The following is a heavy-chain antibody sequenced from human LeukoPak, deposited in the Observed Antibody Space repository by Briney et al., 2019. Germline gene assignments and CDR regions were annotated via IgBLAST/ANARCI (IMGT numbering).Heavy chain of an antibody. CDR1: DDSINTHY. CDR2: IYHSGST. CDR3: ARVRWLHAYYSYYYMDV. J-gene: IGHJ6*03. Sequence: SETLSLTCTVSDDSINTHYWSWIRQPPGKGLEWIGYIYHSGSTNYNPPLRSRVTISVDTSKSQLSLKLNSVTAADTAVYFCARVRWLHAYYSYYYMDVWGRGTTVTVSS. V-gene: IGHV4-59*11. D-gene: IGHD5-24*01.